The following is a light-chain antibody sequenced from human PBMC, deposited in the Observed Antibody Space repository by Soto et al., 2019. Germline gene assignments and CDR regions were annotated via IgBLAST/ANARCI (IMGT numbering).Light chain of an antibody. CDR2: DTS. CDR3: QPYNNWPLT. CDR1: ESVSSS. J-gene: IGKJ4*01. Sequence: VTTQSPAALCVSPGERATLSWRASESVSSSLAWYQHKPGQTPRLLIYDTSTRATGVPTRFSGSRSGAEFTLTINSLQSEDFAVYYCQPYNNWPLTFGGGTKVDIK. V-gene: IGKV3-15*01.